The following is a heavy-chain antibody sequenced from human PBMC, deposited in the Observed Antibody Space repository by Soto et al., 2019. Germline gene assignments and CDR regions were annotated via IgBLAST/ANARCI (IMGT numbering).Heavy chain of an antibody. CDR2: ISSNGGTT. D-gene: IGHD1-7*01. Sequence: EVQLAESGGGMVQPVGSLRLSCVASGFTFRSYDMHWVRQAPGKGLEYVSSISSNGGTTYYGNSVKGRFTISRDNSKNTLYLQMGSLRAEDMAVYYCVRRVSGNYDYWGQGTLVTVSS. CDR3: VRRVSGNYDY. CDR1: GFTFRSYD. V-gene: IGHV3-64*01. J-gene: IGHJ4*02.